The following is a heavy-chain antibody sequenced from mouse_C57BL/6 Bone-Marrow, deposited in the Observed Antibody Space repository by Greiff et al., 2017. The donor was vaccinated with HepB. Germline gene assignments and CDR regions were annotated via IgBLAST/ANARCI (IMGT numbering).Heavy chain of an antibody. CDR1: GFNIKDDY. V-gene: IGHV14-4*01. CDR3: TFVAMDY. CDR2: IDPENGDT. Sequence: VQLQQSGAELVRPGASVKLSCTASGFNIKDDYMHWVKQRPEQGLEWIGWIDPENGDTEYASKFQGKATITADTSSNTAYLQLSSLTSEDTAVHYCTFVAMDYWGQGTSVTVSS. J-gene: IGHJ4*01.